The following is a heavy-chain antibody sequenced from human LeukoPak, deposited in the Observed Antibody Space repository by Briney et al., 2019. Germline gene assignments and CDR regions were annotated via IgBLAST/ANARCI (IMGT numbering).Heavy chain of an antibody. V-gene: IGHV4-61*02. CDR1: GGSISSGSYY. J-gene: IGHJ4*02. Sequence: SQTLSLTCTVSGGSISSGSYYWSWIRQPAGKGLECIGRIYTSGSTNYNPSLKSRVTISVDTSKNQFSLKLSSVTAADTAVYYCARVGYSSGWRIFDYWGQGTLVTVSS. D-gene: IGHD6-19*01. CDR3: ARVGYSSGWRIFDY. CDR2: IYTSGST.